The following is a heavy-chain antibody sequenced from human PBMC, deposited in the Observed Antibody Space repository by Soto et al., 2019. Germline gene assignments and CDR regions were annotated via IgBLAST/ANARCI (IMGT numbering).Heavy chain of an antibody. V-gene: IGHV3-48*01. CDR1: GFTLSSYS. Sequence: GGSLRLSCAASGFTLSSYSMNWVRQAPGKGLEWVSYISSSSSTIYYADSVKGRFTISRDNAKNSLYLQMNSLRAEDTAVYYCASQSSEWLLFASWGQGTLVTVSS. CDR3: ASQSSEWLLFAS. J-gene: IGHJ4*02. D-gene: IGHD5-12*01. CDR2: ISSSSSTI.